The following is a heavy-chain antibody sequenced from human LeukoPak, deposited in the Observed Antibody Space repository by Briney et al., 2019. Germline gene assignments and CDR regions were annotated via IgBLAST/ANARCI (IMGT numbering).Heavy chain of an antibody. V-gene: IGHV1-69*04. J-gene: IGHJ6*02. CDR2: IIPILGIA. CDR3: ARTPEGYCSSTSCQPTDYYYYSMDV. CDR1: GGTFSSYA. D-gene: IGHD2-2*01. Sequence: GASVKVSCKASGGTFSSYAISWVRQAPGQGLEWMGRIIPILGIANYAQKFQGRVTITADKSTSTAYMELSSLRSEDTAVYYCARTPEGYCSSTSCQPTDYYYYSMDVWGQGTTVTVSS.